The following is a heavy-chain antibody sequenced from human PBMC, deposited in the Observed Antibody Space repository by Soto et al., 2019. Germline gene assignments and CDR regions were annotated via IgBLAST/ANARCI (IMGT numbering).Heavy chain of an antibody. CDR2: ISSSGAYI. V-gene: IGHV3-21*01. CDR3: ARVAVAGPDVYYYSMDV. Sequence: GGSLRLSCAASGFIFSDYSINWVRQAPGRGLEWVSSISSSGAYIYYGDSVRGRFTVSRDGARRSIYLQMSGLKADDTAVYYCARVAVAGPDVYYYSMDVWGKGTTVTVSS. D-gene: IGHD6-19*01. CDR1: GFIFSDYS. J-gene: IGHJ6*03.